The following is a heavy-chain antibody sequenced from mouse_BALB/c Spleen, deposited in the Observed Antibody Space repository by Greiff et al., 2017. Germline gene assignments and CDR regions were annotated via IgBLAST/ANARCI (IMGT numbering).Heavy chain of an antibody. J-gene: IGHJ3*01. V-gene: IGHV7-1*02. Sequence: EVNVVESGGGLVQPGGSLRLSCATSGFTFSDFYMEWVRQPPGKRLEWIAASRNKANDYTTEYSASVKGRFIVSRDTSQSILYLQMNALRAEDTAIYYCARDGGLSWFAYWGQGTLVTVSA. CDR3: ARDGGLSWFAY. CDR1: GFTFSDFY. D-gene: IGHD3-1*01. CDR2: SRNKANDYTT.